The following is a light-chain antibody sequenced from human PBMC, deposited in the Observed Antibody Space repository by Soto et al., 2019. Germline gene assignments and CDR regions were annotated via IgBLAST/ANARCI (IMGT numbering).Light chain of an antibody. Sequence: EILMTQSPATLSVSPGERATLSCRASQSVSSNLAWYQQKPGQAPRLLIYGASTRATGIPARFSGSRSWTEFILTISSLQSEDFAVYCCQHYNNWPPLTFGGGTKVEIK. V-gene: IGKV3-15*01. CDR1: QSVSSN. CDR2: GAS. J-gene: IGKJ4*01. CDR3: QHYNNWPPLT.